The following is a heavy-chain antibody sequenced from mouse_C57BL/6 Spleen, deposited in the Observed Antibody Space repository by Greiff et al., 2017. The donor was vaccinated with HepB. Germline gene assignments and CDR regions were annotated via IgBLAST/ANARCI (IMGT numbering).Heavy chain of an antibody. V-gene: IGHV5-17*01. Sequence: EVQLVESGGGLVKPGGSLKLSCAASGFTFSDYGMHWVRQAPEKGLEWVAYISSGSSTIYYADTVKGRFTISRDNAKNTLFLQMTSLRSEDTAMYYCARVYYGSRLDYWGQGTTLTVSS. CDR1: GFTFSDYG. CDR3: ARVYYGSRLDY. D-gene: IGHD1-1*01. J-gene: IGHJ2*01. CDR2: ISSGSSTI.